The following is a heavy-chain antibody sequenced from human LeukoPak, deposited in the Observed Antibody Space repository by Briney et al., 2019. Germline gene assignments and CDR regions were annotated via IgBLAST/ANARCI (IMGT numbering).Heavy chain of an antibody. J-gene: IGHJ4*02. CDR1: RFTFSSYW. CDR2: IKQDGSEK. Sequence: PGGSLRLSCAASRFTFSSYWMSWVRQAPGKGLEWVANIKQDGSEKYYVDSVKGRFTISRDNAKNSPYLQMNSLRAEDTAVYYCARGARTHDYWGQGTLVTVSS. D-gene: IGHD6-6*01. V-gene: IGHV3-7*01. CDR3: ARGARTHDY.